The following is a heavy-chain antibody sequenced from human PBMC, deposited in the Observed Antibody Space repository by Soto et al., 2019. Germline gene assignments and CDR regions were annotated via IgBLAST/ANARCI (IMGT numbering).Heavy chain of an antibody. J-gene: IGHJ3*02. CDR2: IFYSGST. D-gene: IGHD1-26*01. Sequence: PSETLSLTCTVSGGSISSGGYFWSWIRQPPGKGLEWVGNIFYSGSTNYNPSLKSRVTISVDTSKNQFSLKLSSVTAADTAVYYCARRYGSAFDIWGQGTMVTVS. CDR3: ARRYGSAFDI. CDR1: GGSISSGGYF. V-gene: IGHV4-61*08.